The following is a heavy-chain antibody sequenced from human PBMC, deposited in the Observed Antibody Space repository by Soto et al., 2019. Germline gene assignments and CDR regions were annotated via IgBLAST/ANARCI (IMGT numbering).Heavy chain of an antibody. D-gene: IGHD6-19*01. CDR2: IIPILGIA. V-gene: IGHV1-69*02. CDR1: GGSFSSYT. Sequence: SVKVSCKASGGSFSSYTISWVRQASGQGLEWMGRIIPILGIANYAQKFQGRVTITADKSTSTPYMELSSLRSEDTAVYYCARAVAVPADFDYWGQGTLVTVSS. CDR3: ARAVAVPADFDY. J-gene: IGHJ4*02.